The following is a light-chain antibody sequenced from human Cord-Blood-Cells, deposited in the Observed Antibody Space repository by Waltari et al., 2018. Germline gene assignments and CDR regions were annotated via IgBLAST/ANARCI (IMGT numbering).Light chain of an antibody. Sequence: QSALTQPRSVSGSPGQSVTLSCTGTSSDVGGYNYVSWYQQHPGKAPNLMIYDVSKRPSGVPDRFSGSKSGNTASLTISGLQAEDEADYYCCSYAGSYTLVFGGGTKLTVL. CDR1: SSDVGGYNY. V-gene: IGLV2-11*01. CDR3: CSYAGSYTLV. CDR2: DVS. J-gene: IGLJ3*02.